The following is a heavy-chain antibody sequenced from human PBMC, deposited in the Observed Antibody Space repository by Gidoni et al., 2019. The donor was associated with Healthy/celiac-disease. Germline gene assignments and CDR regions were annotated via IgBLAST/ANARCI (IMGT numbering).Heavy chain of an antibody. D-gene: IGHD2-21*02. J-gene: IGHJ5*02. CDR3: ARPVVTATSGWFDP. CDR1: GFTFSSYS. Sequence: EVQLVESGGGLVQPGGSLRLSCAASGFTFSSYSMNWVRQAPGKGLEWVSYISSSSSTIYYADSVKGRFTISRDNAKNSLYLQMNSLRDEDTAVYYCARPVVTATSGWFDPWGQGTLVTVSS. V-gene: IGHV3-48*02. CDR2: ISSSSSTI.